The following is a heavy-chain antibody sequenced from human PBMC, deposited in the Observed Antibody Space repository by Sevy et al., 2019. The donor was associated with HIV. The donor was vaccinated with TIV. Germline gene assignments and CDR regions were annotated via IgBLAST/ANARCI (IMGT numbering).Heavy chain of an antibody. D-gene: IGHD6-13*01. CDR1: GFTFEDYA. V-gene: IGHV3-9*01. CDR2: ISWNSGSI. J-gene: IGHJ4*02. Sequence: SLKISCAASGFTFEDYAMHWVRQAPGKGLEWVSGISWNSGSIGYADSVKGRFTISRDNAKNSLYLQMNSLRAEDTALYYCAKAAAAGIRYDFDYWGQGTLVTVSS. CDR3: AKAAAAGIRYDFDY.